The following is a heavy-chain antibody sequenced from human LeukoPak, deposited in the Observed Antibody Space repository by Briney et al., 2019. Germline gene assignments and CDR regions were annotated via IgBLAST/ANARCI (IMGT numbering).Heavy chain of an antibody. Sequence: GESLKISCKGSGYSFTSYWIGWVRQMPGKGLEWMGIIYPGDSDTRYSPSFQGQVTISADKSISTAYLQWSSLKASDTAMYYCARHNDCSGGSCYGGMDVWGQGTTVTVSS. D-gene: IGHD2-15*01. CDR2: IYPGDSDT. V-gene: IGHV5-51*01. CDR1: GYSFTSYW. J-gene: IGHJ6*02. CDR3: ARHNDCSGGSCYGGMDV.